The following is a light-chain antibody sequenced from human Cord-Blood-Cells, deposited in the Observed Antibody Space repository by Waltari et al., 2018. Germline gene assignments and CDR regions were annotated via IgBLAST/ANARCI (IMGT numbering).Light chain of an antibody. CDR2: DVS. V-gene: IGLV2-14*01. J-gene: IGLJ3*02. CDR1: SSDVGGYNY. CDR3: SSYTSSSTLE. Sequence: QSALTQPASVSGSPGQSITLSCTGTSSDVGGYNYVSWYQQHPGKAPKLRIYDVSNRPSGVSNRFSGSKSGNTASLTISGLQAEDEADYYCSSYTSSSTLEFGGGTKLTVL.